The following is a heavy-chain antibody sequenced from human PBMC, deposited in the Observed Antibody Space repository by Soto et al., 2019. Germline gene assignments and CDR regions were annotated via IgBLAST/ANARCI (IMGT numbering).Heavy chain of an antibody. CDR2: IYHSGST. Sequence: SSETLSLTCAVYGGSVSGYNWSWIRQPPGKGLEWIGEIYHSGSTNYNPSLKSRVTISVDTSKNQFSLKLSSVTAADTAVYYRARGLPHIADGPNFDYWGQGTLVTVS. CDR3: ARGLPHIADGPNFDY. V-gene: IGHV4-34*01. D-gene: IGHD6-13*01. CDR1: GGSVSGYN. J-gene: IGHJ4*02.